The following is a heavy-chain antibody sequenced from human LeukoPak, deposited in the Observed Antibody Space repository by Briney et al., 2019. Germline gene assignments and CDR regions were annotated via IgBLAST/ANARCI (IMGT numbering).Heavy chain of an antibody. CDR2: IIPIFGTA. D-gene: IGHD1-14*01. CDR1: GGTFSSYA. V-gene: IGHV1-69*05. Sequence: GSSVKVSCKASGGTFSSYAISWVRQAPGQGLEWMGGIIPIFGTANYAQKFRGRVTTTTDESTSTAYMELSSLRSEDTAVYYCATGTNYYYYMDVWGKGTTVTVSS. J-gene: IGHJ6*03. CDR3: ATGTNYYYYMDV.